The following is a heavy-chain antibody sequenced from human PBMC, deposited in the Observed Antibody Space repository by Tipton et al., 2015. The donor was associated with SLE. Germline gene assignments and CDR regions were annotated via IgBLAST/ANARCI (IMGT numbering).Heavy chain of an antibody. J-gene: IGHJ4*02. D-gene: IGHD2-15*01. CDR2: IYYSGST. Sequence: TLSLTCTVSGGSISSGGYYWSWIRQHPGKGLEWIGDIYYSGSTYYNPSLKSRVTISVDTSKNQFSLKLSSVTAADTAVYYCARAKVAANDAGIDYWGQGTLVTVSS. CDR1: GGSISSGGYY. V-gene: IGHV4-31*03. CDR3: ARAKVAANDAGIDY.